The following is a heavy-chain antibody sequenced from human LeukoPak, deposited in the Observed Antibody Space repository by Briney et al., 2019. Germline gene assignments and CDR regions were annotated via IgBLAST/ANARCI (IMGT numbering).Heavy chain of an antibody. Sequence: GGSLRLSCAASGFTFSSYAMSWVRQALGKGLEWVSAISGSGGSTYYADSVKGRFTISRDNAKNSLYLQMNSLRAEDTAVYYCASAPGSSSFSFDYWGQGTLVTVSS. CDR1: GFTFSSYA. D-gene: IGHD6-6*01. CDR2: ISGSGGST. V-gene: IGHV3-23*01. CDR3: ASAPGSSSFSFDY. J-gene: IGHJ4*02.